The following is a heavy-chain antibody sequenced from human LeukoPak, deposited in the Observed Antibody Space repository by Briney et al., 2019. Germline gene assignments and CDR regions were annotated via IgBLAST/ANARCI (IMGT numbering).Heavy chain of an antibody. D-gene: IGHD3-10*01. Sequence: PSETLSLTCTVSGGSISSSSYYWGWIRQPPGKGLEWIGSIYYSGSTYYNPSLKSRVTISADTSKNQFSLKLSSVTAADTAVYYCARDVGGSGFDYWGQGTLVTVSS. CDR2: IYYSGST. CDR3: ARDVGGSGFDY. CDR1: GGSISSSSYY. V-gene: IGHV4-39*07. J-gene: IGHJ4*02.